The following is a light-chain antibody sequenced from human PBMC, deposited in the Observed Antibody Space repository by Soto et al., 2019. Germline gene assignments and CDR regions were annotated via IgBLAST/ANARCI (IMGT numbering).Light chain of an antibody. CDR1: QSISTW. CDR3: QQYNSYWGT. Sequence: STLSASVGDRVTITCRASQSISTWLAWYQQKPGKAPKLLIYQASNLQSGVPSRFSGSGSGTEFTLTISSLQPDDFASYYCQQYNSYWGTFGQGTKVDIK. J-gene: IGKJ1*01. CDR2: QAS. V-gene: IGKV1-5*03.